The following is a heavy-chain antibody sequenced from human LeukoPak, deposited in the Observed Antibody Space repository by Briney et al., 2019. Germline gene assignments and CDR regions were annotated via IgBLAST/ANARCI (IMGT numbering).Heavy chain of an antibody. D-gene: IGHD3-22*01. Sequence: GASVKVSCKASGGTFSSYAISWVRQAPGQGLEWMGGIIPIFGTANYAQKFQGRVTITADESTSTAYMELGSLRSKDTAVYYCARDDDYYDSSGFDPWGQGTLVTVSS. J-gene: IGHJ5*02. CDR3: ARDDDYYDSSGFDP. V-gene: IGHV1-69*13. CDR2: IIPIFGTA. CDR1: GGTFSSYA.